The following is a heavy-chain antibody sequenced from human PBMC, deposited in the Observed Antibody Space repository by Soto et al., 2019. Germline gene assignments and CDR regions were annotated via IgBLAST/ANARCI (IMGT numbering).Heavy chain of an antibody. V-gene: IGHV4-61*01. D-gene: IGHD3-10*01. CDR3: ARRIEYYYYVPD. CDR1: GASVSSGSYY. CDR2: IYYSGST. J-gene: IGHJ4*02. Sequence: QVQLQESGPGLVKPSETLSLTCTVSGASVSSGSYYWSWLRQPPGKGLEWIGHIYYSGSTSYNPSLKSRVTMSVDTSKNQFSLKLTSVTAADTAVYFCARRIEYYYYVPDWGQGTLVTVSS.